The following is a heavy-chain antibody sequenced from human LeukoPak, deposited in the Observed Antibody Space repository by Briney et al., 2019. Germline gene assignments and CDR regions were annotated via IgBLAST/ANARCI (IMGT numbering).Heavy chain of an antibody. D-gene: IGHD3-10*01. Sequence: GGSLRLSCAASGFTLSDYYMSWIRQAPGKGLEWVSYISSSGSTIYYADSVKGPFTIYRDNAKNSLYLQMISLRAEDTAVYYCARVLKGSGPYYFDYWGQGTLVTVSS. V-gene: IGHV3-11*04. CDR1: GFTLSDYY. J-gene: IGHJ4*02. CDR3: ARVLKGSGPYYFDY. CDR2: ISSSGSTI.